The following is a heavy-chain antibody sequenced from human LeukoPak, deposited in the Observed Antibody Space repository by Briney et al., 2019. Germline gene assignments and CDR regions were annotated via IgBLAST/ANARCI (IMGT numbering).Heavy chain of an antibody. V-gene: IGHV3-74*01. CDR1: GFTFSNYW. CDR3: ARELYSSSSPEVDY. Sequence: PGGSLRLSCAASGFTFSNYWMPWVRHAPGKGLVWVSRINSDGSRTNFADSVKGRFTISRDNAKNTLYLQMNSLRAEDTAVYYCARELYSSSSPEVDYWGRGTLVTVSS. J-gene: IGHJ4*02. CDR2: INSDGSRT. D-gene: IGHD6-13*01.